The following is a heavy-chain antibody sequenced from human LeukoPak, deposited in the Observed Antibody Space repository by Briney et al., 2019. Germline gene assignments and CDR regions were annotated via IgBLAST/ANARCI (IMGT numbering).Heavy chain of an antibody. CDR2: IWYDGSNK. D-gene: IGHD3-10*02. V-gene: IGHV3-30*02. CDR3: AELGITMIGGV. CDR1: GFTFSSYG. J-gene: IGHJ6*04. Sequence: GGSLRLSCAASGFTFSSYGIHWVRQTPGKGLEWVAFIWYDGSNKDYADSVKGRFTISRDNSKNTLYLQMNSLRAEDTAVYYCAELGITMIGGVWGKGTTVTISS.